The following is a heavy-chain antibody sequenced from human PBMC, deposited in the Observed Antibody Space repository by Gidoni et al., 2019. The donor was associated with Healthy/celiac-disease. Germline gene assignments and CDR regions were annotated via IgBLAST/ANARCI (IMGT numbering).Heavy chain of an antibody. CDR3: AKWGRLAGFDY. CDR2: ISYDGSNK. J-gene: IGHJ4*02. D-gene: IGHD3-16*01. V-gene: IGHV3-30*18. Sequence: QVQLVESGGGVVQPGRSLRLSCAASGFTFSSYGMHWVRQAPGKGLEWVAVISYDGSNKYYADSVKGRFTISRDNSQNTLYLQMNSLRAEDTAVYYCAKWGRLAGFDYWGQGTLVTVSS. CDR1: GFTFSSYG.